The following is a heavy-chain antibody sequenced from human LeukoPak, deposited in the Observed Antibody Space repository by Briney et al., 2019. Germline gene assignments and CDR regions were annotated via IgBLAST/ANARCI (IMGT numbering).Heavy chain of an antibody. V-gene: IGHV1-24*01. CDR3: ATQSIAVADFDY. CDR2: FGPEDGET. CDR1: GYTLTELS. D-gene: IGHD6-19*01. Sequence: ASVKVSCKVSGYTLTELSMHWVRQAPGKGLEWMGGFGPEDGETIYAQKFQGRVTMTEDTSTDTAYMELSSLRSEDTAVYYCATQSIAVADFDYWGQGTLVTVSS. J-gene: IGHJ4*02.